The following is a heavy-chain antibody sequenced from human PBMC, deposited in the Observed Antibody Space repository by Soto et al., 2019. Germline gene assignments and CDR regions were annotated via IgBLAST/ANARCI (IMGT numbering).Heavy chain of an antibody. V-gene: IGHV3-7*01. J-gene: IGHJ4*02. D-gene: IGHD2-2*03. CDR1: EFAFSRYW. Sequence: GGSLRLSCAASEFAFSRYWMSWLRQAPGKGLEWVASIKQEGSDKHYVESVKGRFNNSRDNAKNSLSLEMNSLRGEDTAVYYCARLIWIESTSFYFDFWGQGTLVTVSS. CDR2: IKQEGSDK. CDR3: ARLIWIESTSFYFDF.